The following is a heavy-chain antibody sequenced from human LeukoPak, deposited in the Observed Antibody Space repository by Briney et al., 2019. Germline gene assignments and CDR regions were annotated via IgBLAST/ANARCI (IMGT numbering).Heavy chain of an antibody. J-gene: IGHJ4*02. CDR1: GFTFSSYA. Sequence: TGGSLRLSCAASGFTFSSYAMHWVRQAPGKGLEWVAVISYDGSNKYYADSVKGRFTISRDNSKNTLYLQMNSLRAEDTAVYYCARGLRFLEWLSMMDFDYWGQGTLVTVSS. D-gene: IGHD3-3*01. CDR2: ISYDGSNK. CDR3: ARGLRFLEWLSMMDFDY. V-gene: IGHV3-30-3*01.